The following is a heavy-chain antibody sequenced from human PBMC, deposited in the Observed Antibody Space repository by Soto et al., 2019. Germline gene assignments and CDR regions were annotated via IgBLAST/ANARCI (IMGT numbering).Heavy chain of an antibody. CDR3: ARGPYSRGLSTH. Sequence: PSETLSLTCTVSGGSITRYYLKWIRHPPGKGLEWIGYIDSSGSTKSNPSLKSRVTLSVDTSKNQFSLKLNSVTAADTAVYYCARGPYSRGLSTHCGQGTLVIVSA. D-gene: IGHD6-19*01. J-gene: IGHJ4*02. CDR1: GGSITRYY. V-gene: IGHV4-59*13. CDR2: IDSSGST.